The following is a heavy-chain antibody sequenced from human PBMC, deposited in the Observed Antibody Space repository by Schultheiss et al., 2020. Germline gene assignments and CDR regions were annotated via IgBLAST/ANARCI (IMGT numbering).Heavy chain of an antibody. Sequence: GGSLRLSCAASGFTFSSYGMHWVRQAPGKGLEWVAVIWYDGSNKYYADSVKGRFTISRDNSKNTLYLQMNSLRAEDTAVYYCARDLGLRTAFDIWGQGTMVTVSS. D-gene: IGHD3-16*01. CDR3: ARDLGLRTAFDI. V-gene: IGHV3-33*01. CDR1: GFTFSSYG. J-gene: IGHJ3*02. CDR2: IWYDGSNK.